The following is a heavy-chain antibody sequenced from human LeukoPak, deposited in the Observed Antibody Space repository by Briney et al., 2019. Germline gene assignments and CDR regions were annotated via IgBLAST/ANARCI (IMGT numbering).Heavy chain of an antibody. CDR1: KFTFSTYA. V-gene: IGHV3-23*01. CDR2: ISGSGGST. D-gene: IGHD5-12*01. CDR3: AKDTPNQPIVATPFDY. J-gene: IGHJ4*02. Sequence: PGGSLRLSCVASKFTFSTYAMTWVRQAPGKGLEWVSVISGSGGSTYYADSVKGRFTISRDNSKNTLYLQMNSLRAEDTAVYYCAKDTPNQPIVATPFDYWGQGTLVTVSS.